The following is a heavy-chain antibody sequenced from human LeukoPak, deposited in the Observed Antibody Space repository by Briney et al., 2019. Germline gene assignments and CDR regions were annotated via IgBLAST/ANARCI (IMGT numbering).Heavy chain of an antibody. D-gene: IGHD4-23*01. Sequence: SGRSLRLSCAASGFTFDDYAMHWVRQAPGKGLEWVSAISGSGGSTYYADSVKGRFTISRDNSKNTLYLQMNSLRAGDTAVYYCAKAWPVVTTRDYWGQGTLVTVSS. CDR2: ISGSGGST. J-gene: IGHJ4*02. V-gene: IGHV3-23*01. CDR1: GFTFDDYA. CDR3: AKAWPVVTTRDY.